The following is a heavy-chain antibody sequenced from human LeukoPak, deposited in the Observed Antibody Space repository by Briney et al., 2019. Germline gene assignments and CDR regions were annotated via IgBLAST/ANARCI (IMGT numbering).Heavy chain of an antibody. Sequence: PSETLSLTCAVHGGSFSGYYWSWIRQPPGKGLEWIGEINHSGSTNYNPSLKSRVTISVDTSKNQFSLKLSSVTAADTAVYYCARKRTDYYGSGSYYHRGAFDIWGQGTMVTVSS. CDR2: INHSGST. CDR1: GGSFSGYY. V-gene: IGHV4-34*01. CDR3: ARKRTDYYGSGSYYHRGAFDI. J-gene: IGHJ3*02. D-gene: IGHD3-10*01.